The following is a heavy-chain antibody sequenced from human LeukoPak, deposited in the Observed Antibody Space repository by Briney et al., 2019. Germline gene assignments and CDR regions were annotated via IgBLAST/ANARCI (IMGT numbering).Heavy chain of an antibody. V-gene: IGHV1-2*02. D-gene: IGHD3-3*01. CDR1: GYTFTSYG. Sequence: ASVKVSCKASGYTFTSYGISWVRQAPGQGLEWMGWINPNSGGTNYAQKFQGRVTMTRDTSISTAYMELSRLRSDDTAVYYCARESPEIFGVVIIPMYYMDVWGKGTTVTVSS. CDR3: ARESPEIFGVVIIPMYYMDV. J-gene: IGHJ6*03. CDR2: INPNSGGT.